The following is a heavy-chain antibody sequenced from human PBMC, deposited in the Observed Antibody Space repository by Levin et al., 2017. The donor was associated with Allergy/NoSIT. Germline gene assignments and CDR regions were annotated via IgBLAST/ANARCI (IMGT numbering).Heavy chain of an antibody. J-gene: IGHJ4*02. CDR3: ARMGDTAMVDPFDY. V-gene: IGHV4-59*01. D-gene: IGHD5-18*01. CDR1: GGSISNYY. Sequence: SETLSLTCTVSGGSISNYYWSWIRQPPGKGLEWIGYIYFSGSTNYNPSLKSRVTISVDTSKSQFSLKLTSVTAADTAVYYCARMGDTAMVDPFDYWGQGTLVTVSS. CDR2: IYFSGST.